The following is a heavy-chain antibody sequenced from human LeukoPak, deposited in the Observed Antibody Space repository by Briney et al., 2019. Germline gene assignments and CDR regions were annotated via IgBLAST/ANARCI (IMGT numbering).Heavy chain of an antibody. Sequence: GGSLRLSCAASGFTFSSYAMSWVRQAPGKGLEWVSAISGSGANTYYADSVKGRLTISRDNAKNSLFLQMNGLRAEDTAVYYCARSRLTSFDYWGQGTLVAVSS. CDR1: GFTFSSYA. CDR2: ISGSGANT. CDR3: ARSRLTSFDY. J-gene: IGHJ4*02. V-gene: IGHV3-23*01.